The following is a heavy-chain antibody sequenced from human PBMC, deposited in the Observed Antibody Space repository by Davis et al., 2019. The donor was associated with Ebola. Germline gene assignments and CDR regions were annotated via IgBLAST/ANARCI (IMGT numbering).Heavy chain of an antibody. CDR1: GYTFTSYD. J-gene: IGHJ4*02. D-gene: IGHD2-21*01. Sequence: AASVKVSCKASGYTFTSYDINWVRQATGQGLEWMGWMNPNSGNTGYAQKFQGRVTITADKSTSTAYMELSSLRSEDTAVYYCARASHCGGDCYSDYWGQGTLVTVSS. CDR3: ARASHCGGDCYSDY. CDR2: MNPNSGNT. V-gene: IGHV1-8*01.